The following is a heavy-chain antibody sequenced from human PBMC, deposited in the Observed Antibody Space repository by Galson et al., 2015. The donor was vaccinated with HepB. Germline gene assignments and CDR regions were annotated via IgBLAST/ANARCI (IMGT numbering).Heavy chain of an antibody. D-gene: IGHD2-15*01. J-gene: IGHJ6*02. CDR2: ISFDGSKK. Sequence: SLRLSCAASGLTFNSYAMHWVRQAPGKGLEWVAVISFDGSKKYYADSVKGRFTISRDNSKNTLNLQMNSLRAEDTAMYYCVRDWGHCSGGTCSATYGMDVWGQGTTVTVSS. V-gene: IGHV3-30-3*01. CDR1: GLTFNSYA. CDR3: VRDWGHCSGGTCSATYGMDV.